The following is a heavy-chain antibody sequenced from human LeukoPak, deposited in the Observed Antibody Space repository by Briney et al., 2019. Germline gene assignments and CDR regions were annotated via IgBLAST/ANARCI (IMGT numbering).Heavy chain of an antibody. V-gene: IGHV3-30*02. J-gene: IGHJ4*02. Sequence: GGSLRLSCAASGFTFSSYAMSWVRQAPGKGLEWVAFIRYDGSNKYYADSVKGRFTISRDNSKNTLYLQMNSLRAEDTAVYYCAKEMGYGDYGDYWGQGTLVTVSS. CDR1: GFTFSSYA. D-gene: IGHD4-17*01. CDR3: AKEMGYGDYGDY. CDR2: IRYDGSNK.